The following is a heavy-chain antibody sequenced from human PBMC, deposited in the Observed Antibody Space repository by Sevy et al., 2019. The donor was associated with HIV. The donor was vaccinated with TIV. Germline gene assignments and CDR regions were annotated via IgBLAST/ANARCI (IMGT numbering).Heavy chain of an antibody. V-gene: IGHV4-30-4*01. Sequence: SETLSLTCTVSGGSISSGDYYWSWIRQPPGKGLEWIGYIYYSGSTYYNPSLKSRVTISVDTSKNQLSLKLSSVTAADTAVYYCAGGSVIYGDYGEYFQHWGQGTLVTVSS. CDR2: IYYSGST. CDR3: AGGSVIYGDYGEYFQH. J-gene: IGHJ1*01. CDR1: GGSISSGDYY. D-gene: IGHD4-17*01.